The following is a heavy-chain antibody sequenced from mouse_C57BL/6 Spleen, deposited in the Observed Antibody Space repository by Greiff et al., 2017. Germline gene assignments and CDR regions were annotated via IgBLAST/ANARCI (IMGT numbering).Heavy chain of an antibody. CDR1: GYTFTSYG. Sequence: QVQLQQSGAELARPGASVKLSCKASGYTFTSYGISWVKQRTGQGLEWIGEIYPRSGNTYYNEKFKGKATLTADKSSSTAYMELRSLTSEDSAVYFCARNYYDYGWFAYWGQGTLVTVSA. CDR2: IYPRSGNT. D-gene: IGHD2-4*01. CDR3: ARNYYDYGWFAY. J-gene: IGHJ3*01. V-gene: IGHV1-81*01.